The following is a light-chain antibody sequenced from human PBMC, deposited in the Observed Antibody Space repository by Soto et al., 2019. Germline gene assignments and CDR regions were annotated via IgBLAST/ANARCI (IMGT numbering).Light chain of an antibody. CDR2: EVT. J-gene: IGLJ3*02. V-gene: IGLV2-14*01. CDR1: NSDVGAYKY. Sequence: QSVLTQPASVSGSPGQSITISCIGTNSDVGAYKYVSWYQQQPDKAPKLIIYEVTHRPSGVSSRFYGSRSGNTASLTISGLQAEDEADYYCKSRTTRNTLVFGGGTKLTVL. CDR3: KSRTTRNTLV.